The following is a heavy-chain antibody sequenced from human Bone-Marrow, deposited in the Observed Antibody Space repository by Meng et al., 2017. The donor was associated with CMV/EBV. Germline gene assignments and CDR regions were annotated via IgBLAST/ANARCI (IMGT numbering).Heavy chain of an antibody. Sequence: GESLKISCAASGFTFSSYGMHWVRQAPGKGLEWVSGINWNGGSTGYADSVKGRFTISRDNAKNSLYLQMNSLRAEDTALYYCARAGYNITIFGVVYGMDVWGQGTTVTVSS. V-gene: IGHV3-20*04. D-gene: IGHD3-3*01. J-gene: IGHJ6*02. CDR3: ARAGYNITIFGVVYGMDV. CDR2: INWNGGST. CDR1: GFTFSSYG.